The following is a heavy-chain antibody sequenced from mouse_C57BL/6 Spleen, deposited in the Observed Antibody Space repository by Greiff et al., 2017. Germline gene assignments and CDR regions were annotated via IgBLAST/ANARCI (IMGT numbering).Heavy chain of an antibody. V-gene: IGHV5-4*03. CDR3: ARRDSSGYDYLDC. Sequence: EVKVVESGGGLVKPGGSLKLSCAASGFSFSGYAMSWVRQTSEKRLEWVATISDGGSYTCYPDNVKGRFTISRDNAKNNLYLQMSHLKSEDTAMYYCARRDSSGYDYLDCWGQGTTLTVSS. CDR2: ISDGGSYT. D-gene: IGHD3-2*02. J-gene: IGHJ2*01. CDR1: GFSFSGYA.